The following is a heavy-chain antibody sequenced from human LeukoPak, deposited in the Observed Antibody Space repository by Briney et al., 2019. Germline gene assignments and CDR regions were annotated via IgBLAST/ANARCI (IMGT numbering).Heavy chain of an antibody. CDR1: GGTFSSYA. J-gene: IGHJ4*02. CDR2: IIPIFGTA. D-gene: IGHD6-19*01. V-gene: IGHV1-69*13. Sequence: GASVKVSCKASGGTFSSYAISWVRQAPVQGREWMRGIIPIFGTANYAQKFQGRVTITADESTSTAYVELSSLRSEDTAVYYCAREGPGIAVAGTVIYPYWGQGTLVTVSS. CDR3: AREGPGIAVAGTVIYPY.